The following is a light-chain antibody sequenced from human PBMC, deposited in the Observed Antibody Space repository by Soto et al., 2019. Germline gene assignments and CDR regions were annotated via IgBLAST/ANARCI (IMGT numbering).Light chain of an antibody. Sequence: EIVLTQSPATLSLSPGERATLSCRASQSVSGYLAWYQQQPGQAPRLLMYDASNRATGIPARFSGSGSGTDFTLTISSLEPEDVAVYYCQQRSNWPSTFGGGTKVEIK. J-gene: IGKJ4*01. V-gene: IGKV3-11*01. CDR2: DAS. CDR3: QQRSNWPST. CDR1: QSVSGY.